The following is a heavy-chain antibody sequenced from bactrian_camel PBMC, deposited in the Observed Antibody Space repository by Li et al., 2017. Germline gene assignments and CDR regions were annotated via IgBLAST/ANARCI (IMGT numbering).Heavy chain of an antibody. J-gene: IGHJ4*01. CDR3: ARGGVGYCASRADFDR. CDR2: ISHLDYT. CDR1: GYTSSRPS. Sequence: HVQLVESGGGSVQAGGSLRLSCVVSGYTSSRPSVGWFRQAAGKEREGIARISHLDYTFYADSVKGRFTIFRDSAKNTLDLQMNSLRPDDTAMYYCARGGVGYCASRADFDRWGQ. D-gene: IGHD4*01. V-gene: IGHV3S55*01.